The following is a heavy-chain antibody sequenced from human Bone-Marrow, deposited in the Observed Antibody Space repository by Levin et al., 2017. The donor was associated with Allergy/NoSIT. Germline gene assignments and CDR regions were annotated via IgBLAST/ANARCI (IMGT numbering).Heavy chain of an antibody. Sequence: GGSLRLSCAASGYSISGYAMHWVRQAPGKGLEWLAVISYDGVNIYYAHSVKGRFTISRDNSQNTLYLQMNSLRPQDTAVYYCASDSYYDRSNNLANYYYGIDVWGQGTTVTVSS. CDR3: ASDSYYDRSNNLANYYYGIDV. V-gene: IGHV3-30*03. CDR1: GYSISGYA. CDR2: ISYDGVNI. J-gene: IGHJ6*02. D-gene: IGHD3-10*01.